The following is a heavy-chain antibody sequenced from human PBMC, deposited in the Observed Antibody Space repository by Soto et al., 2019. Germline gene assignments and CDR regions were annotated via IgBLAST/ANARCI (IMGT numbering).Heavy chain of an antibody. CDR3: ARDSGRITMVRGVIQPERYYYYYMDV. CDR2: IYYSGST. D-gene: IGHD3-10*01. V-gene: IGHV4-59*01. Sequence: PSETLSLTCTGSGGSISSYYWSWIRQPPGKGLEWIGYIYYSGSTNYDPSLKSRVTISVDTSKNQFSLKLSSVTAADTAVYYCARDSGRITMVRGVIQPERYYYYYMDVWGKGTTVTVSS. J-gene: IGHJ6*03. CDR1: GGSISSYY.